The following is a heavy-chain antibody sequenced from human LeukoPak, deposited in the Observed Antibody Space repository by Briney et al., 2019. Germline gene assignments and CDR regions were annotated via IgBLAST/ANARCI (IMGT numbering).Heavy chain of an antibody. CDR1: GYTCTDYY. Sequence: ASVKLSCKASGYTCTDYYIHWVRHAPGQGLEWMGYINPHSGGTSSPQKFQGRVTMTTDASISTAYMELSRLTSDDTAVYYCAREGNGLLSKDLDYWGQGTLVTVSS. CDR3: AREGNGLLSKDLDY. D-gene: IGHD2-15*01. V-gene: IGHV1-2*02. CDR2: INPHSGGT. J-gene: IGHJ4*02.